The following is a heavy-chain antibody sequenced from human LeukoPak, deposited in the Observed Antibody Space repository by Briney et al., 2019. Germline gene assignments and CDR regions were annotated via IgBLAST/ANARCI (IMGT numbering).Heavy chain of an antibody. D-gene: IGHD3-3*01. CDR1: GGSISSGSYY. CDR2: IYTSGST. CDR3: ARVKRGFWSGYYYYYMDV. J-gene: IGHJ6*03. V-gene: IGHV4-61*02. Sequence: SQTLSLTCTVSGGSISSGSYYWSWIRPPAGKGLEWIGRIYTSGSTNYNPSLKSRVTISVDTSKNQFSLKLSSVTAADTAVYYCARVKRGFWSGYYYYYMDVWGKGTTVTVSS.